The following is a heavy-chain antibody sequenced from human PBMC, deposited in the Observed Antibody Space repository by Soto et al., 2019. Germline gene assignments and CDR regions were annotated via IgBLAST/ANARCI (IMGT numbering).Heavy chain of an antibody. CDR3: ARYSPPKKSYDSNPGWFDP. CDR1: GGSISSSNY. V-gene: IGHV4-61*01. D-gene: IGHD3-22*01. CDR2: VSSTGST. Sequence: SEPLSLTCAVSGGSISSSNYWTWIRQSPGKGLEWIGYVSSTGSTNYNPSLKSRVTMSLDTSRNEFSLSLSSVTAADAAVYFCARYSPPKKSYDSNPGWFDPWGQGTLVTVSS. J-gene: IGHJ5*02.